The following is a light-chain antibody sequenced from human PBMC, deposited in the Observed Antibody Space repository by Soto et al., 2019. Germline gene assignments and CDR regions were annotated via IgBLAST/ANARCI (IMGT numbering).Light chain of an antibody. CDR2: DAS. J-gene: IGKJ1*01. Sequence: DIPMTQSPSTLSASVGDRVTITCRASQSISSWLAWYQQKPGKAPKLLIYDASSLESGVPSRFSGSGSGTEFTLTISSLQPDDFATYYCQQYNSYSPWMFGQGTKVEIK. CDR1: QSISSW. CDR3: QQYNSYSPWM. V-gene: IGKV1-5*01.